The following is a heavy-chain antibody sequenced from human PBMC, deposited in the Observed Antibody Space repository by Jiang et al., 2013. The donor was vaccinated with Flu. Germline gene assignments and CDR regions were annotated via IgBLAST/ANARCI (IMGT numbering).Heavy chain of an antibody. V-gene: IGHV1-8*01. J-gene: IGHJ2*01. Sequence: GWMNPNSGNTGYAQKFQGRVTMTRNTSISTAYMELSSLRSEDTAVYYCARSTGDQWYFDLWGRGTLVTVSS. CDR3: ARSTGDQWYFDL. CDR2: MNPNSGNT. D-gene: IGHD7-27*01.